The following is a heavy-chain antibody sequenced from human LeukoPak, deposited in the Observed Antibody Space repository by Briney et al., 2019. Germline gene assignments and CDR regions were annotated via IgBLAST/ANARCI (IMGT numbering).Heavy chain of an antibody. D-gene: IGHD4-17*01. Sequence: PGGSLRLSCAASGFTFSSYSMNWVRQAPGKGLEWVSSISSSSSYIYYADSVKGRFTISRDNAKNSPYLQMNSLRAEDTAVYYCARDYGDYGGLGYWGQGTLVTVSS. CDR3: ARDYGDYGGLGY. CDR1: GFTFSSYS. V-gene: IGHV3-21*01. CDR2: ISSSSSYI. J-gene: IGHJ4*02.